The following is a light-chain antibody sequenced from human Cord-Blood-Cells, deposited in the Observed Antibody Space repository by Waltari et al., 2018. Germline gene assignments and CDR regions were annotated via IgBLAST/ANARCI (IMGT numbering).Light chain of an antibody. CDR3: QQSYSTPFT. CDR2: AAS. J-gene: IGKJ3*01. CDR1: QSISSY. V-gene: IGKV1-39*01. Sequence: DIQMTQSPSSLSASVGDRVTITCRASQSISSYLNWYQQKPGKAPNLLIYAASNLQSGVPTRCSGSGSGTDFTLTISSLQPEDFATYYCQQSYSTPFTFGPGTKVDIK.